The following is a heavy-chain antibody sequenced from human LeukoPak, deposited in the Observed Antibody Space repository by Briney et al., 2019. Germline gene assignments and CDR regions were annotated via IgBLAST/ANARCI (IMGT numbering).Heavy chain of an antibody. V-gene: IGHV4-4*07. CDR3: ARDRTYDFWSGSDAFDI. Sequence: PSETLSLTCTVSGGSSSSYYWSWIRQPAGKGLEWIGRIYTSGSTNYNPSLKSRVTMSVDTSKNQFSLKLSSVTAADTAVYYCARDRTYDFWSGSDAFDIWGQGTMVTVSS. CDR2: IYTSGST. D-gene: IGHD3-3*01. J-gene: IGHJ3*02. CDR1: GGSSSSYY.